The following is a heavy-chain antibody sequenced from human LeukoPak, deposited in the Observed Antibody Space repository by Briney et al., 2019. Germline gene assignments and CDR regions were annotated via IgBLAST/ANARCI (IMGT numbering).Heavy chain of an antibody. D-gene: IGHD4-17*01. CDR1: GFTFSSYG. J-gene: IGHJ4*02. Sequence: PGGSLRPSCAASGFTFSSYGMHWVRQAPGKGLEWVAVISYDGSNKYYADSVKGRFTISRDNSKNTLYLQMNSLRAEDTAVYYCAKDLGEPNDYWGQGTLVTVSS. CDR3: AKDLGEPNDY. CDR2: ISYDGSNK. V-gene: IGHV3-30*18.